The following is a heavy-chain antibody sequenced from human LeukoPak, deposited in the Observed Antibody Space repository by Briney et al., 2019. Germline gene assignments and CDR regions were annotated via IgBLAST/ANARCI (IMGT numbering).Heavy chain of an antibody. CDR1: GGSISSYY. CDR3: RAVGVATPVRLDY. CDR2: IYYSGST. D-gene: IGHD5-12*01. Sequence: SETLSLTCTVSGGSISSYYWSWIRQPPGKGLEWIGYIYYSGSTYYNPSLKSRVTISVDTSKNQFSLKLSSVTAADTAVYYCRAVGVATPVRLDYWGQGTLVTVSS. J-gene: IGHJ4*02. V-gene: IGHV4-59*04.